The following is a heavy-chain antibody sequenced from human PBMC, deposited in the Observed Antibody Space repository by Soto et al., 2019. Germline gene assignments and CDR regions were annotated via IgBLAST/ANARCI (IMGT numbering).Heavy chain of an antibody. Sequence: ASVKVSCKASGYTFTSYYMHWVRQAPGQGLEWMGIINPSGGSTSYAQKFQGRVTMTRDTSTSTVYTELSSLRSEDTAVYYCASWGGRTNDYGDYWGQGTLVTVSS. D-gene: IGHD3-16*01. CDR2: INPSGGST. J-gene: IGHJ4*02. CDR1: GYTFTSYY. CDR3: ASWGGRTNDYGDY. V-gene: IGHV1-46*01.